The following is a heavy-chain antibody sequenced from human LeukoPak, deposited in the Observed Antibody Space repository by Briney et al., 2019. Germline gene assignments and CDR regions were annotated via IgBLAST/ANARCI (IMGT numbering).Heavy chain of an antibody. CDR3: ARGRFSGYGAD. J-gene: IGHJ4*02. D-gene: IGHD5-12*01. CDR1: GGTFSSYA. V-gene: IGHV1-2*02. Sequence: GASVKVSCKASGGTFSSYAISWVRQAPGQGLEWMGWINSNSGGTNFAQKFQGRVTMTRDTSISTAYMELSSLTSDDTAVYYCARGRFSGYGADWGQGTLVTVSS. CDR2: INSNSGGT.